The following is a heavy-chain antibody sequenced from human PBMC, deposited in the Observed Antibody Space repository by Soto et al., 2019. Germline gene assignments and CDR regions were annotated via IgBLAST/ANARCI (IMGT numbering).Heavy chain of an antibody. CDR1: GFTFRNYV. CDR3: AKPPTRMTTYNWYLDL. CDR2: ISGSAEMT. J-gene: IGHJ2*01. D-gene: IGHD4-17*01. Sequence: EVQLLESGGGLIQPGGSLRLSCEASGFTFRNYVMAWVRQAPGKGLEWVSGISGSAEMTFYADSVKGRFTVSRDNSRNTLDLQMYSHRAEDTAAYYCAKPPTRMTTYNWYLDLWGRSTLVTVSS. V-gene: IGHV3-23*01.